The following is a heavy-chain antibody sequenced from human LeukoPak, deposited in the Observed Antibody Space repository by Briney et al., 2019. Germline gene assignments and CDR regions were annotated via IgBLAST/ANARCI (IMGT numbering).Heavy chain of an antibody. CDR3: ARTYLYDSSGYFPEADGFDI. CDR2: MNPNSGNT. CDR1: GYTFTSYD. V-gene: IGHV1-8*01. J-gene: IGHJ3*02. Sequence: ASVKVSCKASGYTFTSYDINWVRQATGQGLEWMGWMNPNSGNTGYAQKFQGRVTMTRNTSISTAYMELSSLRSEDTAVYYCARTYLYDSSGYFPEADGFDIWGQGTMVTVSS. D-gene: IGHD3-22*01.